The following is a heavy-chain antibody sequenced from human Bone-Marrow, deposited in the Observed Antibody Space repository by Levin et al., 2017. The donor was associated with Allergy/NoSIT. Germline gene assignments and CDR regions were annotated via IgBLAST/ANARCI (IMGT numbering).Heavy chain of an antibody. J-gene: IGHJ6*02. V-gene: IGHV3-21*01. CDR2: ISSTSAYI. CDR3: ARNRRGGYRYYYGMDV. Sequence: GESLKISCAASGITFNNYTLTWVRQAPGKGLEWVSSISSTSAYIHYADSVKGRFTVSRDNAKKSLYLQMNSLRAEDTAIYYCARNRRGGYRYYYGMDVWGQGTTVTVSS. D-gene: IGHD5-18*01. CDR1: GITFNNYT.